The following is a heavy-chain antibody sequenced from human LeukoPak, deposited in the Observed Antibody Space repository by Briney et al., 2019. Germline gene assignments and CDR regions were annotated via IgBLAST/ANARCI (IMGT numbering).Heavy chain of an antibody. CDR1: GFTFSSYG. D-gene: IGHD6-19*01. CDR2: IWYDGSNK. J-gene: IGHJ4*02. Sequence: GGSLRLSCAASGFTFSSYGMHWVRQAPGKGLEWVAVIWYDGSNKYYADSVKGRFTISRDNSKNTLYLQMNSLRAEDTALYYCAKDQKAVAGFFDYWGQGTLVTVSS. V-gene: IGHV3-33*06. CDR3: AKDQKAVAGFFDY.